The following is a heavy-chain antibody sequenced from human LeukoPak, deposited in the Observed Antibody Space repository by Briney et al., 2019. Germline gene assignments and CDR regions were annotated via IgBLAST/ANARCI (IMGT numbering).Heavy chain of an antibody. V-gene: IGHV4-61*01. CDR1: GGSVSSGSYY. CDR2: MYYSGST. J-gene: IGHJ6*03. Sequence: PSETLSLTCTVSGGSVSSGSYYWSWIRQPPGKGLEWIGYMYYSGSTNYNPSLKSRVTISVDMSKNQFSLKLSSVTAADTAAYYCARRSSEGYYYYYMDVWGKGTTVTVSS. CDR3: ARRSSEGYYYYYMDV. D-gene: IGHD3-10*01.